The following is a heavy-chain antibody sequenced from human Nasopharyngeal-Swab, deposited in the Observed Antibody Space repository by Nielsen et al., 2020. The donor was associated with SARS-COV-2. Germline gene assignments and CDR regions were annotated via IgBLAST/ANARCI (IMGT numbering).Heavy chain of an antibody. CDR3: ARVVPAAIYGYKGAFDI. CDR2: IGTAGDT. Sequence: GESLKISCAASGFTFSSYDMHWVRQATGKGLEWVSAIGTAGDTYYPGSVKGRFTISRENAKNSLYLQMNSLRAEDTAVYYCARVVPAAIYGYKGAFDIWGQGTMVTVSS. V-gene: IGHV3-13*01. J-gene: IGHJ3*02. D-gene: IGHD2-2*02. CDR1: GFTFSSYD.